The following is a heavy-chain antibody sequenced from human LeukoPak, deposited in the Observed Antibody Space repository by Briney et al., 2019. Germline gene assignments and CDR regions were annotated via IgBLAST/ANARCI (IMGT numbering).Heavy chain of an antibody. Sequence: GGSPRLSCAASGFTFSSYAMSWIRQAPGKGLEWVSAISGSGGSTYYADSVKGRFTISRDNSKNTLYLQMNSLRAEDTAVYYCAKDSLRTGGYYYYGMDVWGQGTTVTVSS. CDR1: GFTFSSYA. CDR2: ISGSGGST. D-gene: IGHD3-16*01. V-gene: IGHV3-23*01. CDR3: AKDSLRTGGYYYYGMDV. J-gene: IGHJ6*02.